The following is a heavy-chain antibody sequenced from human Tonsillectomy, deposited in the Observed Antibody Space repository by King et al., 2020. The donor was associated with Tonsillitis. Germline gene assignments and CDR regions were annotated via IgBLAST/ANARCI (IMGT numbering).Heavy chain of an antibody. Sequence: TLKESGPTLVKPTQTLTLTCTFSGFSLSTSGVGVGWIRQPPGKALEWLALIYWNDDKRYSPSLKSRLTITKDTSKNQVVLTMTNMDPVDTATYYCANSSFGYYDSSGHFDYWGQGTLVTVSS. V-gene: IGHV2-5*01. CDR1: GFSLSTSGVG. J-gene: IGHJ4*02. CDR2: IYWNDDK. CDR3: ANSSFGYYDSSGHFDY. D-gene: IGHD3-22*01.